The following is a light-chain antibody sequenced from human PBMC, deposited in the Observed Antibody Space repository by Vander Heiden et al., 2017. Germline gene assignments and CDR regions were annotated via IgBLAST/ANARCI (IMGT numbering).Light chain of an antibody. Sequence: VMTPYPASLAVSLAEGAAIICPSSQSVFYPSANKTYLAWYQQKPGQPPKRPSYWAFNREPGGPDRVRGSGSGTEFTLKIKRLQAEDCAGYYRQHYYKRSVTFGGGTKVEIK. CDR1: QSVFYPSANKTY. CDR3: QHYYKRSVT. V-gene: IGKV4-1*01. J-gene: IGKJ4*01. CDR2: WAF.